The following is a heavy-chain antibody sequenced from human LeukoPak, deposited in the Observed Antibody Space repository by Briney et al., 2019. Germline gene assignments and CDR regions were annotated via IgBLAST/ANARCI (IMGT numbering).Heavy chain of an antibody. CDR1: GFTFSTYA. J-gene: IGHJ5*02. V-gene: IGHV3-30*01. D-gene: IGHD1-14*01. CDR2: ISYGGSKT. CDR3: ARDLGGTTEVNWFDP. Sequence: PGRSLILSCAASGFTFSTYAMHWVRQAPGKGLEWVAIISYGGSKTDYADSVKGRFTISRDNSKNTMYLQMNSLRAEDTAVYYCARDLGGTTEVNWFDPWGQGTLVTVSS.